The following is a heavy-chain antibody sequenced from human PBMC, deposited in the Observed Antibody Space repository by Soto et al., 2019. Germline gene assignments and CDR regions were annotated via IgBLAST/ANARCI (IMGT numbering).Heavy chain of an antibody. V-gene: IGHV3-23*01. Sequence: EVQLLESGGGLVQPGGSLRLSCAASGSTLTRDAMNWVRQAPGKGLEWVSLISGSGGRTYYADSVKGRFTISRDDSKNTLYLQMNSLRAEDTAVYYCARDHVGDYGALGGFGYWGQGTLVTVSS. CDR2: ISGSGGRT. CDR3: ARDHVGDYGALGGFGY. CDR1: GSTLTRDA. J-gene: IGHJ4*02. D-gene: IGHD4-17*01.